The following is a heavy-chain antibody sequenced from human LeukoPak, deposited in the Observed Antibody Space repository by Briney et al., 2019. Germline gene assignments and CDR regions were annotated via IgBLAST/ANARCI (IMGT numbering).Heavy chain of an antibody. CDR1: GGSISSYY. CDR3: VTGGSGSYYNFDY. J-gene: IGHJ4*02. Sequence: SETLSLTCTVSGGSISSYYWSWIRQPPGKGLEWIGYIYYSGSTNYNPSLKSRVTISVDTSKNQFSLKLSSVTAADTAVYYCVTGGSGSYYNFDYWGQGTLVTVSS. V-gene: IGHV4-59*01. CDR2: IYYSGST. D-gene: IGHD3-10*01.